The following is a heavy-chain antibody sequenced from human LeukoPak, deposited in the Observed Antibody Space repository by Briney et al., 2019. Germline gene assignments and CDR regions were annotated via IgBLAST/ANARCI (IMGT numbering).Heavy chain of an antibody. J-gene: IGHJ4*02. V-gene: IGHV3-30*18. Sequence: AGGSLRLSCAASGFTFSNYGIHWVRQAPGKGLEWLAIITYDGSDKYSTDSVKGRFTVSRDNSMNTVYLQMNSLRAEDTAVYYCAKDTRMDTYAFDYWGQGTLVTVSS. CDR2: ITYDGSDK. CDR3: AKDTRMDTYAFDY. D-gene: IGHD5-18*01. CDR1: GFTFSNYG.